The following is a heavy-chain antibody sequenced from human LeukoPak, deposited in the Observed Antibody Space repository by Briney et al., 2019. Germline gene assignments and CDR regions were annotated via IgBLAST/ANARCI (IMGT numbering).Heavy chain of an antibody. D-gene: IGHD3-3*01. CDR1: GXTFTSYD. CDR2: MNPNSGNT. V-gene: IGHV1-8*01. CDR3: ARAEGPSYDFWSGYLANWFDP. Sequence: ASXKVSCKASGXTFTSYDINWVRQAPGQGLEWMGWMNPNSGNTGYAQKFQGRVTMTRNTSISTAYMELSSLRSEDTAVYYCARAEGPSYDFWSGYLANWFDPWGQGTLVTVSS. J-gene: IGHJ5*02.